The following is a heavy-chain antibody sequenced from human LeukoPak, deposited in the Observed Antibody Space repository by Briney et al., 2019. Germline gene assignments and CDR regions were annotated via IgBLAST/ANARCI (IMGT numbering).Heavy chain of an antibody. D-gene: IGHD3-16*02. CDR1: GESVSSNNAA. V-gene: IGHV6-1*01. Sequence: SQTFSLTCAISGESVSSNNAAWTWIRQSPSRGLEWLGRTYYRSKWFNDYAVSVKSRITINPDTSKNQFFLQLNSVTPEDTAVYYCAREYLGGYLIYWGQGTLVTVSS. CDR3: AREYLGGYLIY. J-gene: IGHJ4*02. CDR2: TYYRSKWFN.